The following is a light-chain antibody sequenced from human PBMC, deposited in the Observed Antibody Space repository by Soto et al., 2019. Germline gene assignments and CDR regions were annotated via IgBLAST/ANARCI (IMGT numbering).Light chain of an antibody. J-gene: IGLJ2*01. CDR1: SGHSSYA. V-gene: IGLV4-69*01. Sequence: QAVVTQSPSASASLGASVKLTCTLSSGHSSYAIAWHQQQPEKGPRYLMKLNSDGSHSKGEGIPDRFSGSSSGAERYLTISSLQSEDEADYYCQTWGTGIYVVFGGGTKLTVL. CDR2: LNSDGSH. CDR3: QTWGTGIYVV.